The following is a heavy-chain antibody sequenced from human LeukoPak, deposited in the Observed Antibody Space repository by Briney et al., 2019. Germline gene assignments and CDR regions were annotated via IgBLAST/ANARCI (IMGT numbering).Heavy chain of an antibody. CDR1: VGSIRRNF. D-gene: IGHD5-18*01. Sequence: SEALSVTPVEPVGSIRRNFRSWIWQRLGKGLGCVWYIYYRGSTNYNPSLKSRVTISVDTSKNQFSLKLSSVTAADTAVYYCARAGYSYGNTDAFDIWGQGTMVTVSS. V-gene: IGHV4-59*01. J-gene: IGHJ3*02. CDR3: ARAGYSYGNTDAFDI. CDR2: IYYRGST.